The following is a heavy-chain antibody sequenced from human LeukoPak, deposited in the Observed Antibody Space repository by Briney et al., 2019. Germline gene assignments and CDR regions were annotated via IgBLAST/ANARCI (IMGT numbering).Heavy chain of an antibody. CDR1: GGSISSYY. D-gene: IGHD6-19*01. V-gene: IGHV4-59*08. J-gene: IGHJ3*02. CDR2: IYYSGST. CDR3: ARHVDVAGTDAFDI. Sequence: SETLSLTCTVSGGSISSYYWSWIRQPPGKGLEWIGYIYYSGSTNYNPSLKSRVTISVDTSKNQFSLKLSSVTAADTAVYYCARHVDVAGTDAFDIWGQGTMVTVSS.